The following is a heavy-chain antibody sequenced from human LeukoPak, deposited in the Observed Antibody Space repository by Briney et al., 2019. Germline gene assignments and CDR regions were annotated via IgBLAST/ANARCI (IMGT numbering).Heavy chain of an antibody. CDR3: ARDLIAVRPGWFDP. CDR1: GYTFTTYE. D-gene: IGHD6-6*01. V-gene: IGHV1-18*01. J-gene: IGHJ5*02. Sequence: GASVKVSCKASGYTFTTYEISWVRQAPGQGLEWMGWISTYNGNTNYAQQFQGRVTMTTDTSMSTTYMELRSLRSDDTAVYYCARDLIAVRPGWFDPWGQGSLVTVSS. CDR2: ISTYNGNT.